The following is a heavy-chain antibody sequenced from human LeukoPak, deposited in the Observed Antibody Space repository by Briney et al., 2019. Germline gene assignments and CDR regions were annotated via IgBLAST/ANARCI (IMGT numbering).Heavy chain of an antibody. V-gene: IGHV4-30-2*03. Sequence: SETLSLTCAVSGGSINNGDYSWSWIRQPPGKGLECIGYIYHSGSTYYTPSLKSRVTISVDTSKNQFSLKLNSVTAADTAVYYCARHYGPWGQGALVTVSS. CDR3: ARHYGP. J-gene: IGHJ5*02. CDR1: GGSINNGDYS. D-gene: IGHD3-10*01. CDR2: IYHSGST.